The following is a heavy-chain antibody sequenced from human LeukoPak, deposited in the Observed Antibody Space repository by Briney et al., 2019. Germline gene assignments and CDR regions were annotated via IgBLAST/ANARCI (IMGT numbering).Heavy chain of an antibody. CDR1: GDSVSSGNYY. V-gene: IGHV4-61*01. Sequence: SETLSLTCTVSGDSVSSGNYYWNWIRQPPGKGLEWIGYIYFSGSTNYNPSLNSRVSISVDTSKNQISLKMNSVTAADTAVYYCARDSGGPEAFDIWGPGTMVTVSS. CDR3: ARDSGGPEAFDI. D-gene: IGHD1-26*01. CDR2: IYFSGST. J-gene: IGHJ3*02.